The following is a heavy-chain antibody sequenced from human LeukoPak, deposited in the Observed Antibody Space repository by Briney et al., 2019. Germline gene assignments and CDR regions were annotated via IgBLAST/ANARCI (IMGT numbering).Heavy chain of an antibody. J-gene: IGHJ4*02. CDR3: ARVSSSSSGDFDY. D-gene: IGHD6-6*01. Sequence: ASVKVSCKASGGTFSSYAISWVRQAPGQRLEWMGGIIPIFGTANYAQKFQGRVTITADESTSTAYMELSSLRSEDTAVYYCARVSSSSSGDFDYWGQGTLVTVSS. CDR1: GGTFSSYA. V-gene: IGHV1-69*01. CDR2: IIPIFGTA.